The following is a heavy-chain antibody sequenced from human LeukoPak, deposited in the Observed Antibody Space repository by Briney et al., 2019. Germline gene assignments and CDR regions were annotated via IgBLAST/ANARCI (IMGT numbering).Heavy chain of an antibody. Sequence: PSETLSLTCTVSGGSISSRSYYWGWIRQPPGKGLEWIGSIYYSGSTYYNPSLKSRVTISVDTSKNQFSLKLSSVTAADTAVYYCARAVGARAFDIWGQGTMVTVSS. V-gene: IGHV4-39*07. J-gene: IGHJ3*02. CDR1: GGSISSRSYY. CDR2: IYYSGST. CDR3: ARAVGARAFDI. D-gene: IGHD1-26*01.